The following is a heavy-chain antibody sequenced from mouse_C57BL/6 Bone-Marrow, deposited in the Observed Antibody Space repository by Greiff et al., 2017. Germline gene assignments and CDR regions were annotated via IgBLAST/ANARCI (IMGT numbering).Heavy chain of an antibody. D-gene: IGHD1-1*01. J-gene: IGHJ1*03. CDR1: GFNIKDDY. Sequence: EVQLQQSGAELVRPGASVKLSCTASGFNIKDDYMHWVKQRPEQGLEWIGWIDPENGDTDYASKFKGKATLTADTSSNTAYLQLSSLTSEDTAVYYSTTSALINSVVAVLYWYFDVWGTGTTVTVSS. CDR3: TTSALINSVVAVLYWYFDV. V-gene: IGHV14-4*01. CDR2: IDPENGDT.